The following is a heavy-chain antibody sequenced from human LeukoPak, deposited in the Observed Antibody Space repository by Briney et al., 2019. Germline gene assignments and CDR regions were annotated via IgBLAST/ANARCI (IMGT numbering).Heavy chain of an antibody. Sequence: SETLSLTCSVSGSVSSSIHYWGWIRQPPGKGLEWIAHIYYSGSTYYNPSLKSRVTISVDTSKNQFSLKLSSVTAADTAVYYCARDALPVYCSGGSCDYFDYWGQGTLVTVSS. CDR2: IYYSGST. J-gene: IGHJ4*02. CDR1: GSVSSSIHY. CDR3: ARDALPVYCSGGSCDYFDY. D-gene: IGHD2-15*01. V-gene: IGHV4-39*07.